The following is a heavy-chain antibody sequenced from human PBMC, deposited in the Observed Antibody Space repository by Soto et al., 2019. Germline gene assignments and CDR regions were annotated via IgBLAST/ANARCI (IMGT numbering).Heavy chain of an antibody. CDR2: ISASARNT. D-gene: IGHD3-22*01. J-gene: IGHJ4*02. Sequence: GGSLRLSCAAPGFTFSKYAMNWVRQAPGKGLEWVSTISASARNTYYADSVKGRFTISRDNSKNMLYMQMNSLRAEDTAVYYCAKEVDAYYASSHNLDSWGQGTLVTVSS. V-gene: IGHV3-23*01. CDR3: AKEVDAYYASSHNLDS. CDR1: GFTFSKYA.